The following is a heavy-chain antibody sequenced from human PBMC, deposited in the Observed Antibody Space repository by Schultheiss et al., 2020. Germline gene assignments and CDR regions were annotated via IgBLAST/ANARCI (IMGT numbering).Heavy chain of an antibody. V-gene: IGHV3-23*01. CDR1: GFTFSSYA. CDR3: SRVKRMTTEYLDGMDV. Sequence: GGSLRLSCAASGFTFSSYAMSWVRQAPGKGLEWVSAISGSGGSTYYADSVKGRFTVSRDNSKNTLYLQMTSLRAEDTAVYYCSRVKRMTTEYLDGMDVWGQGTTVTVSS. J-gene: IGHJ6*02. D-gene: IGHD4-17*01. CDR2: ISGSGGST.